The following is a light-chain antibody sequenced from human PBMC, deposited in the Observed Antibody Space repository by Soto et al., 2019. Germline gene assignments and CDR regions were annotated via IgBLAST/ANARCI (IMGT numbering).Light chain of an antibody. CDR1: SSDVGGYDY. CDR3: SSYSSTSSRV. CDR2: EVS. V-gene: IGLV2-14*01. J-gene: IGLJ1*01. Sequence: SVLTQPASMSGSPGQSITISCTGTSSDVGGYDYVSWYQQHAGKAPKLVIYEVSNRPSGVSNRFSGSKSGNTASLIISGLQAEDEADYYCSSYSSTSSRVFGTGTKVTVL.